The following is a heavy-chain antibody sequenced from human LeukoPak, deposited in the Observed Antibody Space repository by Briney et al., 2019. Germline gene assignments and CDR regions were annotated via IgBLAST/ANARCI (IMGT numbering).Heavy chain of an antibody. CDR1: GASFSGDY. CDR3: ARDLYSSRTNDAFVI. V-gene: IGHV4-34*01. D-gene: IGHD6-13*01. Sequence: SATLSLTCDVYGASFSGDYWSWIRQPPGKGLEWIGEINHSGSTNYNPSLKSRVTISVDTSKKHLSLKWSSVTATDTAVYYCARDLYSSRTNDAFVIWGQGTMVTVSS. J-gene: IGHJ3*02. CDR2: INHSGST.